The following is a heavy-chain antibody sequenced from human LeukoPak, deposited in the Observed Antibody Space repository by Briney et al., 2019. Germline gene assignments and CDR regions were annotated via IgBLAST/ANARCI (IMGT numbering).Heavy chain of an antibody. CDR1: GFTFSNYA. J-gene: IGHJ5*01. D-gene: IGHD3-22*01. CDR2: ISGSGGST. CDR3: AKERGSSGYITSDS. V-gene: IGHV3-23*01. Sequence: GGSLRLSCAASGFTFSNYAMSWVRQAPGKGLEWVSSISGSGGSTYYADSVKGRLTISRDNSKSTLYLQMSSLRAEDTAVYYCAKERGSSGYITSDSWGQGTLVTVSS.